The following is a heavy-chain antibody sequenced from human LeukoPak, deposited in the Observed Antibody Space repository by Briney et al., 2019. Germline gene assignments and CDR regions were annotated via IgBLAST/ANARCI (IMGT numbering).Heavy chain of an antibody. CDR1: GFTFSSYW. D-gene: IGHD3-3*01. Sequence: GGSLRLSCAASGFTFSSYWMSWVRQAPGKGLEWVANIKQDGSEKYYVDSVKGRFTISRDNAKNSLYLQMNSLRAEDTAVYYCARSQYYDFWSGSSNWFDPWGQGTLVTVSS. CDR2: IKQDGSEK. CDR3: ARSQYYDFWSGSSNWFDP. V-gene: IGHV3-7*01. J-gene: IGHJ5*02.